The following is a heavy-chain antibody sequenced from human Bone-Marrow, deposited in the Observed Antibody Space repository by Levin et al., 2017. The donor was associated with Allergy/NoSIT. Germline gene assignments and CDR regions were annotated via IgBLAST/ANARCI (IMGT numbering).Heavy chain of an antibody. CDR1: GFTFSSYS. J-gene: IGHJ4*02. V-gene: IGHV3-21*01. D-gene: IGHD3-10*01. CDR2: ISSSSSYI. Sequence: GESLKISCAASGFTFSSYSINWVGQAPGKGLEWVSSISSSSSYIYYADSVKGRFTISRDNAKNSLYLQMNSLRAEDTAVYYCAREPGINGYWGQGTLVTVSS. CDR3: AREPGINGY.